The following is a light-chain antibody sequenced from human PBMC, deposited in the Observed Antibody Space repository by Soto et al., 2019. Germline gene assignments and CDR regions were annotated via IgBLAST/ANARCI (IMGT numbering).Light chain of an antibody. CDR3: SAWDDSLNGSYV. CDR2: SNS. CDR1: SSNIGSNT. V-gene: IGLV1-44*01. Sequence: QSVLTQPPSASGTPGQRVTVSCSGSSSNIGSNTVNWYQQVPGTAPKLLIYSNSQRPSGVSDRFSGSKSGTSASLAISGLQSVDEADYYCSAWDDSLNGSYVFGTGTKLTVL. J-gene: IGLJ1*01.